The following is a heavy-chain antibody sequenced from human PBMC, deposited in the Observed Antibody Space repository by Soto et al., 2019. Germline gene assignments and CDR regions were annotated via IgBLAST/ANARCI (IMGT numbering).Heavy chain of an antibody. CDR3: ARDNGESSGSLVDN. D-gene: IGHD3-22*01. V-gene: IGHV1-18*04. J-gene: IGHJ4*02. Sequence: VASVKVSCKASGYTFTNYGFSWVRQAPGRGLEWMGWISGYNGKTDYSEKFQDRVTMTIDTSTSSGHMGVRSLRSDGTAIYYCARDNGESSGSLVDNWGQGTLVTVSS. CDR1: GYTFTNYG. CDR2: ISGYNGKT.